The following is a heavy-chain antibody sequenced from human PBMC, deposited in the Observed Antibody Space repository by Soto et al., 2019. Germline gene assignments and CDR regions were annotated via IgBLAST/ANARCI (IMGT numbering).Heavy chain of an antibody. CDR2: IKHDGSEV. CDR1: GFTFSSSW. Sequence: EVQLVESGGGLVQPGGSLRLTCTPSGFTFSSSWMAWVRQAPGKGLEWVGNIKHDGSEVYYLDSVRGRFTISRDSAWKSLYLQVNSLRAEDTAVYYCAGIQNNWFDPWGQGTLVAVSS. CDR3: AGIQNNWFDP. J-gene: IGHJ5*02. V-gene: IGHV3-7*01.